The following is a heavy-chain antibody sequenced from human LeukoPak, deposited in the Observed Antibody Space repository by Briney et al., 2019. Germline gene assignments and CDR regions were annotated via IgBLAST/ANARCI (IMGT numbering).Heavy chain of an antibody. V-gene: IGHV1-46*01. CDR1: GYTFISCY. D-gene: IGHD3-22*01. CDR2: INPRGGST. CDR3: ARDTANYYYDSSGYYFDY. Sequence: ASVKVSCKASGYTFISCYMHWVRQAPGQGLEWMGIINPRGGSTSYAQKFQGRVTMTRDTSTSTVYMELSSLRSEDTAVYYCARDTANYYYDSSGYYFDYWGQGTLVTVSS. J-gene: IGHJ4*02.